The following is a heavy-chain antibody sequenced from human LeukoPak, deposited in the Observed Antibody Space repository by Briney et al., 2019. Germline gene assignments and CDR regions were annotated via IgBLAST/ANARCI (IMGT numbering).Heavy chain of an antibody. CDR3: ARDRQWRLAPNWFDP. CDR1: VYTFTSYG. Sequence: ASVKVSCKASVYTFTSYGISWMRQAPGPGLEWMGWISAYNGNTNYAQKLQGRVTMTTDTSTSTAYMYLRSLRSDDTAVYYCARDRQWRLAPNWFDPWGQGTLVTVSS. J-gene: IGHJ5*02. D-gene: IGHD6-19*01. V-gene: IGHV1-18*01. CDR2: ISAYNGNT.